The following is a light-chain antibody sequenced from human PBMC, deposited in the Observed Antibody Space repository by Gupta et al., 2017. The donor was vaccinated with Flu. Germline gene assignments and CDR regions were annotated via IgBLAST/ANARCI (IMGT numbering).Light chain of an antibody. J-gene: IGKJ4*01. CDR2: DAS. V-gene: IGKV3-11*01. CDR1: QSVNTF. Sequence: ATLSLSPGERATLSCRASQSVNTFLAWYQQRPGQAPRLLIYDASNRATGVPARFIGSGSGTDFTLTISSREPEDFAVYYCQQRSNWPPVTFGGGTKVEIK. CDR3: QQRSNWPPVT.